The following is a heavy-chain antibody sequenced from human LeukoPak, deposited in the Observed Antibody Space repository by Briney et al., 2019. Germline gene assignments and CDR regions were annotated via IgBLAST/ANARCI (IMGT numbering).Heavy chain of an antibody. CDR1: GYTFTSYA. CDR3: AINPSSSEYYYYYGMDV. CDR2: INAGNGNT. Sequence: GASVKVSCKASGYTFTSYAMHWVRQAPGQRLEWMGWINAGNGNTKYSQKFQGRVTITRDTSASTAYMELSSLRSEDTAVYYCAINPSSSEYYYYYGMDVWGQGTTVTVSS. D-gene: IGHD6-6*01. V-gene: IGHV1-3*01. J-gene: IGHJ6*02.